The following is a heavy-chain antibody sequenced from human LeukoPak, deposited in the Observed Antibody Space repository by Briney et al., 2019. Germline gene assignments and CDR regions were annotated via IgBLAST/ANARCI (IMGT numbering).Heavy chain of an antibody. CDR1: GGSISSGDYY. J-gene: IGHJ6*03. CDR3: ARAKYYGSGSYYSAFYMDV. D-gene: IGHD3-10*01. CDR2: IYYSGST. Sequence: SQTLSLTCTVSGGSISSGDYYWSWIRQPPGKGLEWIGYIYYSGSTYYNPSLKSRVTISVDTSKNQFSLKLSSVTAADTAVYYCARAKYYGSGSYYSAFYMDVWGKGTTVTVSS. V-gene: IGHV4-30-4*08.